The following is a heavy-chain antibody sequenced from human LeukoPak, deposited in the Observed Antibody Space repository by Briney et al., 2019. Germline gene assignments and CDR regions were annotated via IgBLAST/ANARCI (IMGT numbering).Heavy chain of an antibody. V-gene: IGHV1-8*03. CDR1: GYTFTSYD. CDR2: MNPNSGNT. CDR3: ASSPLAGECFDYMDG. J-gene: IGHJ6*03. D-gene: IGHD6-19*01. Sequence: ASVKVSCKASGYTFTSYDINWVRQAPGQGLEWMGLMNPNSGNTGYAQKFQGRVTINRNTSISTAYMELSSLRSEDTAVYYCASSPLAGECFDYMDGWGKGTTVTVSS.